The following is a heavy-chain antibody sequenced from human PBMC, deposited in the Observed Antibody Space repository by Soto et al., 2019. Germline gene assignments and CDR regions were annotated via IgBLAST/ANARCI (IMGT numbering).Heavy chain of an antibody. J-gene: IGHJ3*02. CDR2: IYYSGST. CDR3: ARDGWIVTTVGKDAFDI. CDR1: GGSISSGDYY. Sequence: SETLSLTCTVSGGSISSGDYYWSWIRQPPGKGLEWIGYIYYSGSTYYNPSLKSRVTISVDTSKNQFSLKLSSVTAADTAVYYCARDGWIVTTVGKDAFDIWGQGTMVTVSS. V-gene: IGHV4-30-4*01. D-gene: IGHD4-17*01.